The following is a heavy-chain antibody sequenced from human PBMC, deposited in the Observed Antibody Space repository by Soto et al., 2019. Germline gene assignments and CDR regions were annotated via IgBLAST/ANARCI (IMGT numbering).Heavy chain of an antibody. J-gene: IGHJ4*02. CDR1: GFTFSSYA. CDR2: ISYDGSNK. V-gene: IGHV3-30-3*01. Sequence: GGSLRLSCAASGFTFSSYAMHWVRQAPGKGLEWVAVISYDGSNKYYADSVKGRFTISRDNSKNTLYLQMNSLRAEDTAVYYCARSPRGPGDMVKQFDYWGQGTLVTVSS. D-gene: IGHD3-10*01. CDR3: ARSPRGPGDMVKQFDY.